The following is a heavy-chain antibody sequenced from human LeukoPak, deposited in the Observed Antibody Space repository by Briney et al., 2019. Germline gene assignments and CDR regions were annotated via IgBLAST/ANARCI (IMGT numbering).Heavy chain of an antibody. CDR1: GGSXXXXX. Sequence: GGSXXXXXXSXIXXXPGXXXXCILYIYYSRSSNYNPSLKSRVTISVDTSKNQFSLKLSSVTAADTAVYYCAGNYYDSIYRPFWGQGTMVTVSS. D-gene: IGHD3-22*01. CDR2: IYYSRSS. J-gene: IGHJ3*01. CDR3: AGNYYDSIYRPF. V-gene: IGHV4-59*01.